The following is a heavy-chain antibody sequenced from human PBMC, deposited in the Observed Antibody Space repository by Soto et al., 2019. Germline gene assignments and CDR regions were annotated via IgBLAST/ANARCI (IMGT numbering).Heavy chain of an antibody. J-gene: IGHJ4*02. Sequence: EVQLLESGGGLVQPGGSLRLSCAASGFTFSVYAMSWVRQAQGKGLECVSGISGSGGSTSYADSVKGRFTISRDNSKNSLSLQMIVLRAEDTDVCYCAKALYGGHEYWGLGTLVTVSS. CDR2: ISGSGGST. CDR1: GFTFSVYA. V-gene: IGHV3-23*01. CDR3: AKALYGGHEY. D-gene: IGHD4-17*01.